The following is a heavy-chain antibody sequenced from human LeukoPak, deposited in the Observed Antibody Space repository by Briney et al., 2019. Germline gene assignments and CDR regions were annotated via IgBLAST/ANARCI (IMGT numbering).Heavy chain of an antibody. D-gene: IGHD2-21*01. CDR3: ARGPLMSAGGGVDP. CDR1: GDSISNYY. V-gene: IGHV4-4*07. J-gene: IGHJ5*02. CDR2: IPFSGNT. Sequence: SETLSLTSTVSGDSISNYYWSWMRQSAGKGLEWIGRIPFSGNTDYNPSLKSRVSMSLDTSKNQFSLSLTSVTAADTAVYYCARGPLMSAGGGVDPWGQGTLVIVTS.